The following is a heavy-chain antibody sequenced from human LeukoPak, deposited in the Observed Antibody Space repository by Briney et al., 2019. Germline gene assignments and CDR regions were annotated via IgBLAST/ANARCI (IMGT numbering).Heavy chain of an antibody. CDR2: IYYSGST. V-gene: IGHV4-39*01. Sequence: KPSETLSLTCTVSGGSISSSTYCWGWIRQPPGKGLEWIGSIYYSGSTYYNPSLKSRVTISVDTSKNQFSLRLSSVTAADTAVYYCARRVIAATLDFWGQGTLVAVSS. CDR1: GGSISSSTYC. CDR3: ARRVIAATLDF. J-gene: IGHJ4*02. D-gene: IGHD2/OR15-2a*01.